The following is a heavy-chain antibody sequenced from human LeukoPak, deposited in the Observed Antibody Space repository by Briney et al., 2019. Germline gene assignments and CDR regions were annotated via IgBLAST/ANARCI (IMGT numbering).Heavy chain of an antibody. CDR2: IKADGSQQ. Sequence: GGSLRLSCVASGFSISSHWMRWLRQAPGKGLEWVANIKADGSQQYYVDSVRGRFTITRDNAENSLYLQMNSLRAEDTAVYYCTRSPLDYWGLGTLVTVSS. J-gene: IGHJ4*02. V-gene: IGHV3-7*03. CDR1: GFSISSHW. CDR3: TRSPLDY.